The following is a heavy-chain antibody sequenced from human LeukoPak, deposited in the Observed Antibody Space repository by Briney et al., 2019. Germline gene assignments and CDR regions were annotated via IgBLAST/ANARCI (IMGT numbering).Heavy chain of an antibody. J-gene: IGHJ5*02. D-gene: IGHD3-3*01. CDR1: GFTFSDYS. CDR3: ARDRDFGVGNWFDP. V-gene: IGHV3-21*01. CDR2: ISRSSSYI. Sequence: GGSLRLSCAASGFTFSDYSMNWVRQAPGKGLEWVSSISRSSSYINYADSMKGRFTISRDDAKNSLSLQMNSLRAEDTAVYYCARDRDFGVGNWFDPWGQGVLVTVSA.